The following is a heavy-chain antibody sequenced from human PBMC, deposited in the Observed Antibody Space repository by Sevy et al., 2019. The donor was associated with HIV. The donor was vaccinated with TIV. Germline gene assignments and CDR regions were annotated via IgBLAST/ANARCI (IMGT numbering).Heavy chain of an antibody. CDR1: GFAFSDYA. Sequence: GGSLRLSCEAFGFAFSDYAMHWVRQVPGKGLEWLAVVSYDGSNTSYADSVRGRFTVSRDNSKNTLYLQMNSLRRDDTAVFYCARFPPQRAFDIWGQGTTVTVSS. V-gene: IGHV3-30-3*01. J-gene: IGHJ3*02. CDR2: VSYDGSNT. CDR3: ARFPPQRAFDI.